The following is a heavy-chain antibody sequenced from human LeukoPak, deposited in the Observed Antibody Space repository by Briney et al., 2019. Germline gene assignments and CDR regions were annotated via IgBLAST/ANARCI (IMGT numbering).Heavy chain of an antibody. CDR2: ISSSSTYI. CDR3: AGRPLYPWFDP. D-gene: IGHD3-16*01. V-gene: IGHV3-21*01. J-gene: IGHJ5*02. CDR1: GFTFSRYS. Sequence: GGSLRLSCAASGFTFSRYSMDWVRQAPGKGLEWVSSISSSSTYIYYADSVKGRFTISRDNAKNSLYLQMNSLRAEDTAVYYCAGRPLYPWFDPWGQGTLVTVSS.